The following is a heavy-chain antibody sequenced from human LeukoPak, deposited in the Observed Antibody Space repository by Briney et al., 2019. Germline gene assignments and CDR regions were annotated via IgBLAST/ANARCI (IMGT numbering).Heavy chain of an antibody. CDR2: INPNSGGT. CDR1: GYTFTGYY. Sequence: ASVKVSCKASGYTFTGYYMHWVRQAPGQGVEWMGWINPNSGGTNYAQKFQGRVTMTRDTSISTAYMELSRLRSDDTAVYYCARDQRYYDSSMVDYWGQGTLVTVSS. V-gene: IGHV1-2*02. D-gene: IGHD3-22*01. J-gene: IGHJ4*02. CDR3: ARDQRYYDSSMVDY.